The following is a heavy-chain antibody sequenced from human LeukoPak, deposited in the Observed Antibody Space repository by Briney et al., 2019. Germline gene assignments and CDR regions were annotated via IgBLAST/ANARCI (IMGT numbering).Heavy chain of an antibody. J-gene: IGHJ4*02. CDR1: TSTSYY. V-gene: IGHV3-23*01. CDR2: VSGGGVTT. D-gene: IGHD6-19*01. Sequence: TSTSYYWVWVRQSPGKGLEWVSTVSGGGVTTYYADSAKGRFTISRDNSKNTLYLQMNSLTAEDTAVYYCPKQSYASGWNPFDYWGQGILVTVSS. CDR3: PKQSYASGWNPFDY.